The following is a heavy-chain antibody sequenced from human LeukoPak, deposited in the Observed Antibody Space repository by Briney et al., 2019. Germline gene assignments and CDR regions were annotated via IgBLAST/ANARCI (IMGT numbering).Heavy chain of an antibody. CDR3: ARGTYDFWSGYYLYHYYYYMDV. CDR2: INHSGST. Sequence: TLSLTCAFYGGSFSGYYWGGIGQPPVKGLEWIGEINHSGSTNYNPSLKSRVTISVDTSKNQFSLKLSSVTAADTAVYYCARGTYDFWSGYYLYHYYYYMDVWGKGTTVTVSS. D-gene: IGHD3-3*01. CDR1: GGSFSGYY. J-gene: IGHJ6*03. V-gene: IGHV4-34*01.